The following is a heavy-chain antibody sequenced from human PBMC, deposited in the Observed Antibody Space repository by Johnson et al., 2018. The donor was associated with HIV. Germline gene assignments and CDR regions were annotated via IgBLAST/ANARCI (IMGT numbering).Heavy chain of an antibody. D-gene: IGHD3-3*01. V-gene: IGHV3-66*01. J-gene: IGHJ3*02. Sequence: VQLVESGGGLVQPGGSLRLYCAASGFTVSNNYMTWVRQAPGKGLEWVSLIYSGGSTYYADSVKGRFTISRDNSKNTLSLQMNSLRAEDTAVYYCASRQYFSSFDIWGQGTMVTVSS. CDR2: IYSGGST. CDR3: ASRQYFSSFDI. CDR1: GFTVSNNY.